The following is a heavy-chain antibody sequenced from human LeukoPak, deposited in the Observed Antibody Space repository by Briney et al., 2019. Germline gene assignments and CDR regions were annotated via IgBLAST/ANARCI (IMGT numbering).Heavy chain of an antibody. V-gene: IGHV1-69*13. CDR2: IIPIFGTA. CDR3: ASPEGGYSYGYVY. CDR1: GGTFSSYA. J-gene: IGHJ4*02. D-gene: IGHD5-18*01. Sequence: SVKVSCKASGGTFSSYAISWVRQAPGQGLEWMGGIIPIFGTANYAQKLQGRVTITADESTSTAYMELSSLRSEDTAVYYCASPEGGYSYGYVYWGQGTLVTVSS.